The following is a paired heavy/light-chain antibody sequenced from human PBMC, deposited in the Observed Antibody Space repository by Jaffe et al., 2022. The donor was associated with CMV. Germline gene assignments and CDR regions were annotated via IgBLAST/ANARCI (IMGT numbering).Heavy chain of an antibody. V-gene: IGHV6-1*01. D-gene: IGHD3-22*01. CDR2: TYYRSKWYN. CDR1: GDSVSSNSAA. CDR3: ARETYDSSGSDLYFDY. J-gene: IGHJ4*02. Sequence: QVQLQQSGPGLVKPSQTLSLTCAISGDSVSSNSAAWNWIRQSPSRGLEWLGRTYYRSKWYNDYAVSVKSRITINPDTSKNQFSLQLNSVTPEDTAVYYCARETYDSSGSDLYFDYWGQGTLVTVSS.
Light chain of an antibody. CDR3: YSTDSSGNHRGV. CDR1: ALPKKY. J-gene: IGLJ3*02. Sequence: SYELTQPPSVSVSPGQTARITCSGDALPKKYAYWYQQKSGQAPVLVIYEDSKRPSGIPERFSGSSSGTMATLTISGAQVEDEADYYCYSTDSSGNHRGVFGGGTKLTVL. CDR2: EDS. V-gene: IGLV3-10*01.